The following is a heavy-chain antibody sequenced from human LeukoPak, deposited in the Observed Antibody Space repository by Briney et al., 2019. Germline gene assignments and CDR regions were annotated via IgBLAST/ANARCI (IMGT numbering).Heavy chain of an antibody. CDR3: ARVPAANYYYFYYYMDV. D-gene: IGHD2-2*01. J-gene: IGHJ6*03. CDR1: GGTFSSYA. V-gene: IGHV1-69*13. CDR2: IIPIFGTA. Sequence: SVKVSCKASGGTFSSYAISWVRQAPGQGLEWMGGIIPIFGTANYAQKFQGRVTITADESTSTAYMELSSLRSEDTAVYYCARVPAANYYYFYYYMDVWGKGTTVTVSS.